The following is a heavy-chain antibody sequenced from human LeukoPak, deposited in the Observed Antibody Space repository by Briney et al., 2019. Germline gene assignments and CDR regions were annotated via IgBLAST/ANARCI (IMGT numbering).Heavy chain of an antibody. CDR2: IYPGDSDT. CDR1: GYSFTSYW. D-gene: IGHD3/OR15-3a*01. J-gene: IGHJ4*02. CDR3: ARLGLDAHFDY. V-gene: IGHV5-51*01. Sequence: GESLQISCQGSGYSFTSYWIGWVRQVPGKGLEWMGIIYPGDSDTRYSPSFQGQVTISADKSISTAYLQWSSLKASDTAMYYCARLGLDAHFDYWGQGTLVTVSS.